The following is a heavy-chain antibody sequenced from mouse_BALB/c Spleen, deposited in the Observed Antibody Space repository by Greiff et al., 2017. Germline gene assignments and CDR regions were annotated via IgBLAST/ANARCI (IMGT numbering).Heavy chain of an antibody. J-gene: IGHJ3*01. Sequence: EVQLQQSGAELVKPGASVKLSCTASGFNIKDTYMHWVKQRPEQGLEWIGRIDPANGNTKYDPKFQGKATITADTSSNTAYLQLSSLTSEDTAVYYCARSAFYYGNPFAYWGQGTLVTVSA. CDR1: GFNIKDTY. CDR3: ARSAFYYGNPFAY. CDR2: IDPANGNT. D-gene: IGHD2-1*01. V-gene: IGHV14-3*02.